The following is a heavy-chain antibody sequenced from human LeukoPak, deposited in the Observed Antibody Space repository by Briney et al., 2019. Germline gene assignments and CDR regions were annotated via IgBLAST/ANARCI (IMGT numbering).Heavy chain of an antibody. CDR2: ISGSGGST. J-gene: IGHJ3*02. D-gene: IGHD6-19*01. Sequence: GGSLRLSCAASGFTFSSYAMSWVRQAPGKGLEWVSAISGSGGSTYYTDSVKGRFTISRDNPKNTLYLQMNSLRAEDTAVYYCAKGTIAVAGPPHDAFDIWGQGTMVTVSS. CDR3: AKGTIAVAGPPHDAFDI. CDR1: GFTFSSYA. V-gene: IGHV3-23*01.